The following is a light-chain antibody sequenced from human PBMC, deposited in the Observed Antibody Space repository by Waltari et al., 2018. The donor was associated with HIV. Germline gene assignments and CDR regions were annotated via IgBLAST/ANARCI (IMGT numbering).Light chain of an antibody. Sequence: QSVLTQPPSASGTPGQRVIISCSGSNSNIGRNSVTWYPQFPGTAPKLLIYNNDQRPSGVPDRFSGSKSGTSASLAISGLQSDDEADYYCAAWDDTLDGWVFGGGTKLTVL. CDR1: NSNIGRNS. V-gene: IGLV1-44*01. CDR3: AAWDDTLDGWV. J-gene: IGLJ3*02. CDR2: NND.